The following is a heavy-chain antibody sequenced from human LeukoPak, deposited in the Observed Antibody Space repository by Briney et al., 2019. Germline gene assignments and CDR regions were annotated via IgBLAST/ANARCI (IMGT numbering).Heavy chain of an antibody. Sequence: GASVKLSCKASGYTFTSYGISWVPQAPGQRLEWMGWISAYNGNTNYAQKLQGRVTMTTDTSTSTAYMELRSLRSDDTTVYYCAREPLGEWELLRNVYYYMDVWGKGTTVTISS. V-gene: IGHV1-18*01. CDR2: ISAYNGNT. CDR3: AREPLGEWELLRNVYYYMDV. D-gene: IGHD1-26*01. CDR1: GYTFTSYG. J-gene: IGHJ6*03.